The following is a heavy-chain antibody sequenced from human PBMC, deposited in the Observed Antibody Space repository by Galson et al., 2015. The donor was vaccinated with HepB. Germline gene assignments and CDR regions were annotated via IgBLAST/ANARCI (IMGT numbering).Heavy chain of an antibody. J-gene: IGHJ4*02. CDR1: GFTFSSYS. CDR2: ISSSSSTI. CDR3: ARDRRLAAAGTPDY. V-gene: IGHV3-48*01. Sequence: SLRLSCAASGFTFSSYSMNWVRQAPGKGLEWVSYISSSSSTIYYADSVKGRFTISRDNAKNSLYLQMNSLRAEDTAVYYCARDRRLAAAGTPDYWGQGTLVTVSS. D-gene: IGHD6-13*01.